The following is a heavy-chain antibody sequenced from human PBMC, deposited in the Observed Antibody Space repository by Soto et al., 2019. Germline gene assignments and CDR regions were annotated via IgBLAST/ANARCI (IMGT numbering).Heavy chain of an antibody. J-gene: IGHJ4*02. CDR2: ISGSGTGT. Sequence: EVQLLESGGGLVQPGGSLRLSCAASGITFNNYALNWVRQAPGKGLEWVSGISGSGTGTYYADSVKGRFTISRDNSKSTVYLHMNSLRADDTAIYYCAKEGGGGAAMVTSYLDYWGQGTLVTVSS. CDR3: AKEGGGGAAMVTSYLDY. D-gene: IGHD5-18*01. V-gene: IGHV3-23*01. CDR1: GITFNNYA.